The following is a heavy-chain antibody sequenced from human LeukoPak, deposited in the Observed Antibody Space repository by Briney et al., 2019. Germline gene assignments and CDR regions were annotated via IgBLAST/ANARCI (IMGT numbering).Heavy chain of an antibody. CDR1: GGSISSSSYY. CDR3: AREELMDV. Sequence: SETLSLTCTVSGGSISSSSYYWGWIRQPPGKGLEWIGSIYYSGGTYYNPSLKSRVTISVDTSKNQFSLKLSSVTAADTAVYYCAREELMDVWGKGTTVTISS. V-gene: IGHV4-39*07. J-gene: IGHJ6*04. CDR2: IYYSGGT. D-gene: IGHD1-7*01.